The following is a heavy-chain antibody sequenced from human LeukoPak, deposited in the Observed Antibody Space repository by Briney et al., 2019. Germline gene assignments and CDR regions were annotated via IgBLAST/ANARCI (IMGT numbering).Heavy chain of an antibody. D-gene: IGHD2-2*01. CDR2: IYYSGST. CDR3: ARVNQLLFDY. V-gene: IGHV4-59*08. CDR1: GGSISSYY. Sequence: SETLSLTCTVSGGSISSYYWSWIRQPPGKGLEWIGYIYYSGSTNYNPSLKSRVTISVDTSKNQFSLKLSSVTAADTAVYYCARVNQLLFDYWGQGTLVTVSS. J-gene: IGHJ4*02.